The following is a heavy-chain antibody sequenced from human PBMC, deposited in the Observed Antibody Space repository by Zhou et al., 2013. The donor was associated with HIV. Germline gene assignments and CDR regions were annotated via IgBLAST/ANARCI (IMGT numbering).Heavy chain of an antibody. Sequence: EVQLVESGGGLVKPGGSLRLSCAASGFTFSSYNMNWVRQAPGKGLEWVSSISSSSSYTYYADSVKGRFTISRDNAKNSLYLQMNSLRAEDTAVYYCARVPLDRGVIITLDYYYGMDVWGQGTTVTGLL. J-gene: IGHJ6*02. V-gene: IGHV3-21*03. CDR1: GFTFSSYN. CDR3: ARVPLDRGVIITLDYYYGMDV. CDR2: ISSSSSYT. D-gene: IGHD3-10*01.